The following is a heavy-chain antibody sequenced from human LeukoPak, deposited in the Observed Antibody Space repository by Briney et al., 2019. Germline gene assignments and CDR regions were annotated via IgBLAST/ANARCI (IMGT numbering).Heavy chain of an antibody. J-gene: IGHJ4*02. V-gene: IGHV4-39*01. Sequence: PSETLSLTCAVSGGSISSNSYYWGWIRQPPGKGLEWIGSIYYSGSTYYDPSLKSRVTISVDTSKNQFSLQLNSVTPEDTAVYYCAKGEKYSGRVFDCWGQGTLVTVSS. CDR3: AKGEKYSGRVFDC. CDR1: GGSISSNSYY. CDR2: IYYSGST. D-gene: IGHD1-26*01.